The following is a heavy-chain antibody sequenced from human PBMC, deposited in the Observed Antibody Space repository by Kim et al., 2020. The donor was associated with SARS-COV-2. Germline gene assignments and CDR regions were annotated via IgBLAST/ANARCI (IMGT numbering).Heavy chain of an antibody. CDR3: ARWARNFDY. Sequence: CTNYNPSRKSRVTMSVDTSKNQFSMKLSAVTAADTAVYYCARWARNFDYWGQGTLVTVSS. J-gene: IGHJ4*02. V-gene: IGHV4-59*10. CDR2: CT.